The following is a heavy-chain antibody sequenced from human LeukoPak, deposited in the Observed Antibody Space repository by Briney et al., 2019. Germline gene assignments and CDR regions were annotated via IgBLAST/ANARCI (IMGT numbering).Heavy chain of an antibody. J-gene: IGHJ4*02. V-gene: IGHV4-59*12. CDR2: IFYSGST. CDR3: ARDRVYIGYSYGVDY. D-gene: IGHD5-18*01. Sequence: SETLSLTCTVSGGSISSYYWSWIRQPPGKGLEWSGYIFYSGSTKYNPSLKSRVTISADTSKNQFSLKLSSVTAADTAVYYCARDRVYIGYSYGVDYWGQRTLVTVSS. CDR1: GGSISSYY.